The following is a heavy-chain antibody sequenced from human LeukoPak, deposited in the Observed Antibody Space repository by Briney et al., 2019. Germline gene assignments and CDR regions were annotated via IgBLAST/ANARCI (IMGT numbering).Heavy chain of an antibody. CDR1: GGSISSYY. D-gene: IGHD3-10*01. V-gene: IGHV4-59*01. Sequence: SETLSLTCTVSGGSISSYYWSWIRQPPGKGLECIGYIYYSGSTNYNPSLKSRVTISVDTSKNQFSLKLSSVTAADTAVYYCASLDYYGSGSGQFDYWGQGTLVTVSS. CDR3: ASLDYYGSGSGQFDY. J-gene: IGHJ4*02. CDR2: IYYSGST.